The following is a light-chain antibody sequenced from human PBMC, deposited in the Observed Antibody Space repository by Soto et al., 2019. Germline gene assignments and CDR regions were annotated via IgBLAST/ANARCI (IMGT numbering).Light chain of an antibody. CDR3: HQYDNLPIT. J-gene: IGKJ5*01. Sequence: EIVLTQFPGTLSLSPGETATLSCRASQSLSGSYLAWYQQKPGQAPRVLIYDASTRATGIPDRFSGSGSGTDFTLTISRLEPEDFAVYSCHQYDNLPITFGQGTRLEIK. V-gene: IGKV3-20*01. CDR2: DAS. CDR1: QSLSGSY.